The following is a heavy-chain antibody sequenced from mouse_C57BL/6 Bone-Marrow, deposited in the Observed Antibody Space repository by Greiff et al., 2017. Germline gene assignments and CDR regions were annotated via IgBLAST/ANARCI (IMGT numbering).Heavy chain of an antibody. CDR1: EYEFPSHD. V-gene: IGHV5-2*03. J-gene: IGHJ1*03. Sequence: EVMLVESGGGLVQPGESLKLSCESNEYEFPSHDMSWVRKTPEKRLELVAAINSDGGSTYYPDTMERRFIISRDNTKKTLYLQMSSLRSEDTALYYCARQHYDYDEWYFDGWGTGTTVTVSS. CDR3: ARQHYDYDEWYFDG. D-gene: IGHD2-4*01. CDR2: INSDGGST.